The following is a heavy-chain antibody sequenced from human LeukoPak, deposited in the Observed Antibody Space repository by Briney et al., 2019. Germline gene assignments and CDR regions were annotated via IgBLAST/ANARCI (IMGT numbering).Heavy chain of an antibody. CDR2: ISYSGST. D-gene: IGHD1-26*01. Sequence: SETLSLTCTVSGGSINNYYWSWIRQPPGKGLEWIGYISYSGSTSYNPSLKTRVTISVDTSKIQFSLKLSSVTAADTAVYYCARHRSGTYYAWYYLDSWGQGTLVTVSS. CDR1: GGSINNYY. V-gene: IGHV4-59*08. CDR3: ARHRSGTYYAWYYLDS. J-gene: IGHJ4*02.